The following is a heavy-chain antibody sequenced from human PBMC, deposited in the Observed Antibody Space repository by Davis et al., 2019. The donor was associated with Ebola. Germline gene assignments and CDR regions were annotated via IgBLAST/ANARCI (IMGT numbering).Heavy chain of an antibody. D-gene: IGHD3-16*01. CDR3: ARGTDYSWFDP. CDR2: IGSSSNGR. V-gene: IGHV3-23*05. J-gene: IGHJ5*02. Sequence: GESLKISCTASGFTSSCCAMNWVRQAPGKGLQWVSGIGSSSNGRHYADSVKGRFTISRDDSKNIVYLQMNSLRVDDTAVYYCARGTDYSWFDPWGQGTLVTVSS. CDR1: GFTSSCCA.